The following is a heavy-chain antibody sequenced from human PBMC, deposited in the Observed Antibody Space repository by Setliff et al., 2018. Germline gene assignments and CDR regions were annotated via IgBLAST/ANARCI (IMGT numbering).Heavy chain of an antibody. Sequence: GESLKISCKTSGYNFITLGINWVRQAPGQGLEWVGWISPYSGKTDYAQKFQDRVIMTIDPSTTTAYMELKTLRSDDTAVYYCARGRGPDIVVTIPGDYWGQGIQVTVSS. D-gene: IGHD2-15*01. CDR2: ISPYSGKT. CDR3: ARGRGPDIVVTIPGDY. J-gene: IGHJ4*02. V-gene: IGHV1-18*01. CDR1: GYNFITLG.